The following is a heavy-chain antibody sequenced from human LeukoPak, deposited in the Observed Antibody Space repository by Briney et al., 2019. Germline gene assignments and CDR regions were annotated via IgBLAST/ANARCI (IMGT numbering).Heavy chain of an antibody. V-gene: IGHV3-53*01. Sequence: GGSLRLSCAASGLTVSSSYMSWVRQAPGKGLEWDSVFYSGGKTYYTDSVKRRVTISRHNSKNTLYLQMNSLRAEDTAVYYCASRDCSGGGCPFAGADPFDYWGQGTLVTVSS. D-gene: IGHD2-15*01. J-gene: IGHJ4*02. CDR2: FYSGGKT. CDR3: ASRDCSGGGCPFAGADPFDY. CDR1: GLTVSSSY.